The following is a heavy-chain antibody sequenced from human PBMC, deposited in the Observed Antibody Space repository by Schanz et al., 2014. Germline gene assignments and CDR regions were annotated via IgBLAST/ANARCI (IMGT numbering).Heavy chain of an antibody. CDR3: VKGTLPYCTSGRCYPFDF. Sequence: QVQLVESGGGVVQPGTSLRLSCAASGFTFRGHAMHWVRQAPGQGLEKVAVIWYDGTDRYYADSVKGRFTISRDNSKTTRWLQMNSRRADDTAVYYCVKGTLPYCTSGRCYPFDFWGQGTLVTVSS. V-gene: IGHV3-33*06. CDR2: IWYDGTDR. J-gene: IGHJ4*02. CDR1: GFTFRGHA. D-gene: IGHD2-15*01.